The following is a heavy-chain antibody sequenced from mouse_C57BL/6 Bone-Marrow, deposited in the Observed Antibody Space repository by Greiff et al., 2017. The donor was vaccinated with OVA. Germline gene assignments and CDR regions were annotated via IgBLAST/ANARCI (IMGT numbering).Heavy chain of an antibody. CDR3: ARQDYGNYDYAMDY. V-gene: IGHV5-15*01. CDR1: GFTFSDYG. J-gene: IGHJ4*01. CDR2: ISNLAYSI. Sequence: DVMLVESGGGLVQPGGSLKLSCAASGFTFSDYGMAWVRQAPRKGPEWVAFISNLAYSIYYADTVTGRFTISRENAKNTLYLEMSSLRSEDTAMYYCARQDYGNYDYAMDYWGQGTSVTVSS. D-gene: IGHD2-1*01.